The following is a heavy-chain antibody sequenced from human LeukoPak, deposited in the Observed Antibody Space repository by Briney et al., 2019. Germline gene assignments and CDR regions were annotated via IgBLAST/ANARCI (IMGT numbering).Heavy chain of an antibody. J-gene: IGHJ4*02. CDR2: INHSGST. V-gene: IGHV4-34*01. Sequence: PSETLSLTCAVSGGSISSGGYYWSWIRQPPGKGLEWIGEINHSGSTNYNPSLKSRVTISVDTSKKQFSLKLSSVTAADTAVYYCAKIVEAHFDYWGQGTLVTVSS. CDR1: GGSISSGGYY. CDR3: AKIVEAHFDY. D-gene: IGHD2-21*01.